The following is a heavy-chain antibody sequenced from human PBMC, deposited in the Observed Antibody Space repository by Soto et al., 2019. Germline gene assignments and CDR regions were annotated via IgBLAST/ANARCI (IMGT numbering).Heavy chain of an antibody. J-gene: IGHJ4*02. CDR3: AKVATVPRRITIFGGPRMADY. V-gene: IGHV3-23*01. D-gene: IGHD3-3*01. Sequence: EVQLLESGGGLVQPGGSLRLSCAASGFTFSSYAMSWVRQAPGKGLEWVSAFSGSGGSTYYADSVKGRFTISRDNSKNTLYLQMNSLRAEDTAVYYCAKVATVPRRITIFGGPRMADYWGQGTLVTVSS. CDR2: FSGSGGST. CDR1: GFTFSSYA.